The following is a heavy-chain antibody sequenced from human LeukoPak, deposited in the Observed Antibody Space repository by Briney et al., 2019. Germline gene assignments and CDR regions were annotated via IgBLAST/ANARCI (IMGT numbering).Heavy chain of an antibody. CDR3: ARAGEGYGYNWFDP. J-gene: IGHJ5*02. CDR1: GGSFSGYY. Sequence: SETLSLTCAVYGGSFSGYYWSWIRQPPGKGLEWIGEINHSGSTNYNPSLKSRVTISVDTSKNQFSLKLSSVSAADTAVYYCARAGEGYGYNWFDPWGQGTLVTVSS. D-gene: IGHD2-15*01. CDR2: INHSGST. V-gene: IGHV4-34*01.